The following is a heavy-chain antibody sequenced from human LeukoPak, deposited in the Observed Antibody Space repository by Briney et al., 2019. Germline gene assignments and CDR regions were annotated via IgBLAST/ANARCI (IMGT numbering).Heavy chain of an antibody. CDR3: ARALGITGTFDY. V-gene: IGHV3-33*01. CDR1: GFTFSSYG. CDR2: IWYDGSNK. J-gene: IGHJ4*02. Sequence: GRSLRLSCAASGFTFSSYGMHWVRQAPGKGLEWVVVIWYDGSNKYYADSVKGRFTISRDNSKNTLYLQMNSLRAEDTAVYYCARALGITGTFDYWGQGTLVTVSS. D-gene: IGHD1-7*01.